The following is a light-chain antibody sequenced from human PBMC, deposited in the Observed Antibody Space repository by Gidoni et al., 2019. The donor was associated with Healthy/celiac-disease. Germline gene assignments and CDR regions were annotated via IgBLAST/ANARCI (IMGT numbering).Light chain of an antibody. J-gene: IGLJ2*01. CDR3: QSYDSSLSGSVV. CDR2: GNS. CDR1: SSNIGARYD. Sequence: QSVLTPPPSVSGAPGQRVTISCPGSSSNIGARYDVHWYQQLPGTAPKLLIYGNSNRPSGVPDRFSGSKSGTSASLAITGLQAEDEADYYCQSYDSSLSGSVVFGGGTKLTVL. V-gene: IGLV1-40*01.